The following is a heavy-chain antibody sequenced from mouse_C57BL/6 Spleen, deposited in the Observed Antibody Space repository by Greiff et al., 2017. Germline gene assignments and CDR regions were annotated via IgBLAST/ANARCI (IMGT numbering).Heavy chain of an antibody. Sequence: EVHLVESGGGLVKPGGSLKLSCAASGFTFSSYAMSWVRQTPEKRLEWVATISDGGSYTYYPDNVKGRLTISRDNAKNNLYLQMSHLKSEDTAMYYCARGRLRDAMDYWGQGTSVTVSS. CDR2: ISDGGSYT. CDR3: ARGRLRDAMDY. J-gene: IGHJ4*01. V-gene: IGHV5-4*01. CDR1: GFTFSSYA. D-gene: IGHD2-4*01.